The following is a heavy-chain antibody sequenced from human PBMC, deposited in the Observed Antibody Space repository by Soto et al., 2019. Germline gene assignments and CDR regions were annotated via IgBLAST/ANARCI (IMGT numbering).Heavy chain of an antibody. CDR1: GFTFSSYG. V-gene: IGHV3-30*18. J-gene: IGHJ4*02. CDR2: ISYDGSNK. Sequence: GGSLRLSCAASGFTFSSYGMHWVRQAPGKGLEWVAVISYDGSNKYYADSVKGRFTISRDNSKNTLYLQMNSLRAEDTAVYYCAKDNDRLRYFDWLFSRTYYFDYWGQGTLVTVSS. CDR3: AKDNDRLRYFDWLFSRTYYFDY. D-gene: IGHD3-9*01.